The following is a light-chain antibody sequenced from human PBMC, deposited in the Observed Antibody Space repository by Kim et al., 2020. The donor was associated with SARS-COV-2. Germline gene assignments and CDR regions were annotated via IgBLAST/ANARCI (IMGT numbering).Light chain of an antibody. CDR3: QQYGSSWT. CDR1: QSVYSNY. J-gene: IGKJ1*01. CDR2: GAS. V-gene: IGKV3-20*01. Sequence: EIVLTQSPGTLSLSPVERATLSCRASQSVYSNYLAWYLQKPGQAPRLLIYGASSRATGIPDRFSGSGSGTDFTLTINRLQPDDFAVYYCQQYGSSWTFGQGTKVDIK.